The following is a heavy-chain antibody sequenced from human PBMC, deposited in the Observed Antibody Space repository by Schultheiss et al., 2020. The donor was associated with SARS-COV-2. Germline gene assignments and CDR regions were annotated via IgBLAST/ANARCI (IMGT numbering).Heavy chain of an antibody. CDR2: IKSKTDGGTT. D-gene: IGHD5-18*01. Sequence: GGSLRLSCAASGFTFSSYAMSWVRQAPGKGLEWVGRIKSKTDGGTTDYAAPVKGRFTISRDDSKNTLYLQTNSLKTEDTAVYYCTTRTAMADYWGQGTLVTVSS. CDR3: TTRTAMADY. V-gene: IGHV3-15*01. CDR1: GFTFSSYA. J-gene: IGHJ4*02.